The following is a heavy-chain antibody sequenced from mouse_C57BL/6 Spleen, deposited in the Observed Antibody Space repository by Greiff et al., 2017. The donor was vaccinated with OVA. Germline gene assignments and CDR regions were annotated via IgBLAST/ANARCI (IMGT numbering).Heavy chain of an antibody. Sequence: QVQLQQPGAELVKPGASVKMSCKASGYTFTSYWLTWVKQRPGQGLEWIGDIYPGSGSTNYNEKFKSKATLTVDTSSSTAYMQLSSLTAEDSAVYYCARGRGRVDAMDYWGQGTSVTVSS. V-gene: IGHV1-55*01. CDR3: ARGRGRVDAMDY. D-gene: IGHD1-1*02. J-gene: IGHJ4*01. CDR2: IYPGSGST. CDR1: GYTFTSYW.